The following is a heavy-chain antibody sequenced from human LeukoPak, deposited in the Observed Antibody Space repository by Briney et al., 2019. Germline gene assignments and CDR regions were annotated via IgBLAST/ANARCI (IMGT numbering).Heavy chain of an antibody. CDR1: GFTFSSYW. CDR3: ARVKDPIFGVLFF. V-gene: IGHV3-7*01. CDR2: IKQDGSGK. D-gene: IGHD3-3*01. Sequence: QSGGSLRLSCAASGFTFSSYWMSWVRQAPGKGLEWVANIKQDGSGKYYVDSVKGRFTISRDNAKNSLYLQMNSLRAEDTAVYYCARVKDPIFGVLFFGGQGTLVTVSS. J-gene: IGHJ4*02.